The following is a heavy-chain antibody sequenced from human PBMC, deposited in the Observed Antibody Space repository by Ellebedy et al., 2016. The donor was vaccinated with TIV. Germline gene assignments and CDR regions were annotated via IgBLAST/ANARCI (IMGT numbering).Heavy chain of an antibody. CDR1: GYTFSSYD. CDR3: ARAPRWYYDFWSGSAYVDY. J-gene: IGHJ4*02. D-gene: IGHD3-3*01. V-gene: IGHV1-18*01. Sequence: ASVKVSCKASGYTFSSYDINWVRQAPGQGLEWMGWISAYNGNTKYAQKLQDRVTMTTETSTTTAYMELRSLRSDDTAVYYCARAPRWYYDFWSGSAYVDYWGQGTLVTVSS. CDR2: ISAYNGNT.